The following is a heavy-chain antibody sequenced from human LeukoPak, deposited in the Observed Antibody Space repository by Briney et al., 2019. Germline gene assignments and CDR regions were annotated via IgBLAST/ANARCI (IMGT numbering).Heavy chain of an antibody. CDR1: GFTFSNYA. CDR2: ISGSGGNI. V-gene: IGHV3-21*01. Sequence: GGTLRLSCAASGFTFSNYAMNWVRQAPGKGLEWVSAISGSGGNIYYADSVKGRFSISRDNAKNSLHLQMNSLRAEDTAVYYCAKDPSEASHPYYFADWAREPWSPSPQ. D-gene: IGHD6-25*01. J-gene: IGHJ4*02. CDR3: AKDPSEASHPYYFAD.